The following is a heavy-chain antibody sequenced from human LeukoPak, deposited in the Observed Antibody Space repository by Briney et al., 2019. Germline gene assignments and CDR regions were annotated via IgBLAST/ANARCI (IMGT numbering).Heavy chain of an antibody. D-gene: IGHD3-22*01. V-gene: IGHV3-53*01. CDR2: IYYSGST. CDR1: GFTVSSNC. Sequence: GGSVRLSCAASGFTVSSNCMSWVRQAPGKGLEWVAGIYYSGSTYYADSVKGRFTISRDNSKNTLYLKMNSLRAEDTAVYYCARGLYYYDSSGYYYYWGQGTLVTVSS. CDR3: ARGLYYYDSSGYYYY. J-gene: IGHJ4*02.